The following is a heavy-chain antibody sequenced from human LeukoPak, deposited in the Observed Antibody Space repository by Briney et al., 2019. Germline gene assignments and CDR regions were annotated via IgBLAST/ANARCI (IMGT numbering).Heavy chain of an antibody. Sequence: SETLSLTCTVSGGSISSYYWSWIRQPPGKGLEWIGYIYYSGSTYYNPSLKGRVTISVDTSKNQFSLKLSSVTAADTAVYYCARFRREYCGGDCYNNWFDPWGQGTLVTVSS. D-gene: IGHD2-21*02. CDR2: IYYSGST. V-gene: IGHV4-30-4*08. CDR1: GGSISSYY. J-gene: IGHJ5*02. CDR3: ARFRREYCGGDCYNNWFDP.